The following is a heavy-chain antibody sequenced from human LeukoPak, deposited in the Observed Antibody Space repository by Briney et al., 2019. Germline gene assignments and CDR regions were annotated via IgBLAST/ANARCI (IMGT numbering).Heavy chain of an antibody. CDR2: ISSSSVTI. Sequence: GGSLRLSCAASGFTFSSYSMNWVRQTPGKGLEWVSYISSSSVTISYVDSVKGRFTISRDNAKNSLFLQMNSLRDEDTAVYYCARDENYSFDYWGQGTLVTVSS. V-gene: IGHV3-48*02. CDR1: GFTFSSYS. D-gene: IGHD1-7*01. J-gene: IGHJ4*02. CDR3: ARDENYSFDY.